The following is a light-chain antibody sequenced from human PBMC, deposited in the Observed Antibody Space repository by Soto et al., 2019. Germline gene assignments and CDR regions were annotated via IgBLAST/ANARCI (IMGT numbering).Light chain of an antibody. V-gene: IGKV1D-12*01. CDR1: QDISSL. J-gene: IGKJ4*01. Sequence: DIQMTQSPSSVSASVGDRVTITCRASQDISSLLAWYQQKPGKAPKLLIYAASSLQGGVSSRFSGSGSGTDFALTITSLQPEDSATYYCQQTDSFPLTCGGGTKVEIK. CDR3: QQTDSFPLT. CDR2: AAS.